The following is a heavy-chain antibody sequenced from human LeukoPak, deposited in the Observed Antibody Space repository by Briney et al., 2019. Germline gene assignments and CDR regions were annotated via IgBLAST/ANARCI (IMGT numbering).Heavy chain of an antibody. CDR2: IYPGDSDT. CDR1: GYSFTRYW. V-gene: IGHV5-51*01. Sequence: GESLKISGKGSGYSFTRYWIGWVRQMPGKGLEWMGIIYPGDSDTKYSPSCQGQVTISADKSISTAYLQWSSLKASDTAMYFCARGRVGGAMRAFDIWGQGTMVTVSS. J-gene: IGHJ3*02. D-gene: IGHD2-15*01. CDR3: ARGRVGGAMRAFDI.